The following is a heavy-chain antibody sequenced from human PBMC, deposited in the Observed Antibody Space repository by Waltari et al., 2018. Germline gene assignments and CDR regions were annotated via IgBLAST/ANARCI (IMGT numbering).Heavy chain of an antibody. CDR3: ARGGGLRFLEWFGWFDP. CDR2: INHSGRT. D-gene: IGHD3-3*01. CDR1: GGSFSGYY. Sequence: QVQLQQWGAGLLKPSETLSLTCAVYGGSFSGYYWSWIRQPPGKGLEWIGEINHSGRTNYNPSLKSRVTISVDTSKNQFSLKLSSVTAADTAVYYCARGGGLRFLEWFGWFDPWGQGTLVTVSS. J-gene: IGHJ5*02. V-gene: IGHV4-34*01.